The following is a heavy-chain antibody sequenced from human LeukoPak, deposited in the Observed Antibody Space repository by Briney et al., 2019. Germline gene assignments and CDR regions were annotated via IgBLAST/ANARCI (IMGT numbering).Heavy chain of an antibody. Sequence: SEALSLTCAVSGGSISSSNWWSWVRQPPGKGLEWIGEIYHSGSTNYNPSLKSRVTISVDKSKNQFSLKLSSVTAADTAVYYCARVPYGIAVAGTFFDYWGQGTLVTVSS. CDR1: GGSISSSNW. CDR3: ARVPYGIAVAGTFFDY. V-gene: IGHV4-4*02. CDR2: IYHSGST. J-gene: IGHJ4*02. D-gene: IGHD6-19*01.